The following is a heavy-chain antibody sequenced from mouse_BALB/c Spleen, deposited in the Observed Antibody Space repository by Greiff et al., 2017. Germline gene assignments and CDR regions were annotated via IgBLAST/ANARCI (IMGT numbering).Heavy chain of an antibody. D-gene: IGHD2-4*01. CDR3: AMNYDYDRAWFAY. CDR2: ISNGGGST. V-gene: IGHV5-12-2*01. Sequence: EVQVVESGGGLVQPGGSLKLSCAASGFTFSSYTMSWVRQTPEKRLEWVAYISNGGGSTYYPDTVKGRFTISRDNAKNTLYLQMSSLKSEDTAMYYCAMNYDYDRAWFAYWGQGTLVTVSA. J-gene: IGHJ3*01. CDR1: GFTFSSYT.